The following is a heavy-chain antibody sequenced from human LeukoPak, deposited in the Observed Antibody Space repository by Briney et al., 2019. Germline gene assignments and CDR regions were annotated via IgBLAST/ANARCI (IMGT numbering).Heavy chain of an antibody. CDR3: ARRSPLVAVTTAHYYDY. Sequence: SETLSLTCTVSGDSISSSTYYWGWIRQPPGKGLEWIGSMYYSGNTYYKPSLKSRVTISVDTSKNQFSLNLNSVTASDTTVYYCARRSPLVAVTTAHYYDYWGPGTLVTVSS. V-gene: IGHV4-39*01. J-gene: IGHJ4*02. CDR1: GDSISSSTYY. D-gene: IGHD2-21*02. CDR2: MYYSGNT.